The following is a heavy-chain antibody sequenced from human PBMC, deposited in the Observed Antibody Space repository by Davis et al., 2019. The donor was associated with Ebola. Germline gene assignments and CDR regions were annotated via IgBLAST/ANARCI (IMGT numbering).Heavy chain of an antibody. CDR1: GFAFSDYS. Sequence: GESLKISCAASGFAFSDYSMSWVRQAPGKGPEWVANIKQDGSEKQYVDSVKGRFTISRDNAKSSVYLQMNSLRVEDTAVYYCAKSGSGWYADSWGQGTLVTVSS. V-gene: IGHV3-7*01. CDR3: AKSGSGWYADS. J-gene: IGHJ4*02. D-gene: IGHD6-19*01. CDR2: IKQDGSEK.